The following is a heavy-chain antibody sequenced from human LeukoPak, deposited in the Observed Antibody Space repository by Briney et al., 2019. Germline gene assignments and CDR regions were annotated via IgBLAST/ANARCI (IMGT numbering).Heavy chain of an antibody. CDR1: GFTFSSYA. J-gene: IGHJ4*02. CDR3: AKDFAVPAAIFYFDY. Sequence: GGSLRLSCAASGFTFSSYAMSWVRQAPGKGLEWVSAISGSGGSTYYADSVKGRFTISRDNSKNTLYLQMNSLRAEGTAVYYCAKDFAVPAAIFYFDYWGQGTLVTVSS. V-gene: IGHV3-23*01. CDR2: ISGSGGST. D-gene: IGHD2-2*01.